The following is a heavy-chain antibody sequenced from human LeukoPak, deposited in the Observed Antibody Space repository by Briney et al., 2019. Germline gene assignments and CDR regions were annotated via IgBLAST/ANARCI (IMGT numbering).Heavy chain of an antibody. CDR2: INWNGGST. D-gene: IGHD6-19*01. CDR3: ARGDSSGWYPNWFDP. J-gene: IGHJ5*02. V-gene: IGHV3-20*04. CDR1: GFTFDVYG. Sequence: GGSLRLSCAASGFTFDVYGMSWVRQAPGKGLEWVSGINWNGGSTGYADSVKGRFTISRDNAKNSLYLQMNSLRAEDTALYYCARGDSSGWYPNWFDPWGQGTLVTVSS.